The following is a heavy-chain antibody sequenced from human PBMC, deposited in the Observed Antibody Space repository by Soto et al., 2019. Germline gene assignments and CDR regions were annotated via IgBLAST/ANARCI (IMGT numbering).Heavy chain of an antibody. CDR1: GFTVSTHY. CDR3: ATTGMGVTLYYYYHGMDV. CDR2: MFYGGST. Sequence: EVQLVESGGGLVQPGGSLRLSCAASGFTVSTHYMTWVRQAPGKGLEWVSVMFYGGSTYYADSVKGRFTISRDDSKNTLYLQMNSLRAEDTAVYYCATTGMGVTLYYYYHGMDVWGQGNTVTVSS. J-gene: IGHJ6*02. D-gene: IGHD1-26*01. V-gene: IGHV3-66*01.